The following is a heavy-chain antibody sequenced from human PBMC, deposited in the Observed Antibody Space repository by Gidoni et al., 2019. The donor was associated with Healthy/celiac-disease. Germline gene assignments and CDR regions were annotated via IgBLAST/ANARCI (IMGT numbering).Heavy chain of an antibody. CDR1: GFPFSSYS. CDR2: NSSSSSTI. CDR3: ARGRQDSIGVDY. V-gene: IGHV3-48*02. Sequence: VPLVESGGGLVQPGGSLRLSCSASGFPFSSYSMNWVRPASGKGLEWVSYNSSSSSTIYYADSVKGRFTISRDNAKNSLYLQMNSLRDEDTAVYYCARGRQDSIGVDYWGQGTLVTVSS. J-gene: IGHJ4*02. D-gene: IGHD3-22*01.